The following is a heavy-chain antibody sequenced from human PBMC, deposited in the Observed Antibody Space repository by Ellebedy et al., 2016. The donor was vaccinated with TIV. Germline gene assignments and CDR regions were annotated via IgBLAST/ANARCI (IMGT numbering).Heavy chain of an antibody. CDR1: GFIFTNFG. CDR2: ISHNAATT. Sequence: GGSLRLSXAASGFIFTNFGMSWVRQAPGKGLEWVSAISHNAATTYYADSVRGRFTISRDNSRNTVYLQMRSLRDEDTAVYYCAKDRVGVTVTPAADWGRGTLVTVSA. V-gene: IGHV3-23*01. J-gene: IGHJ4*02. CDR3: AKDRVGVTVTPAAD. D-gene: IGHD4-17*01.